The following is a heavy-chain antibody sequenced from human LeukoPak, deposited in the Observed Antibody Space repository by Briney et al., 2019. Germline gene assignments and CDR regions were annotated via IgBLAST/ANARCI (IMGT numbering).Heavy chain of an antibody. V-gene: IGHV4-34*01. CDR3: ARGRRYYYYMDV. CDR1: GGSFSGYY. J-gene: IGHJ6*03. CDR2: INHRGST. Sequence: SETLSLTCAVYGGSFSGYYWSWIRQPLGKGLEWIGEINHRGSTNYNPSLKSRVTISVDTSKNQFSLKLSSVTAADTAVYYCARGRRYYYYMDVWGKGTTVTVSS.